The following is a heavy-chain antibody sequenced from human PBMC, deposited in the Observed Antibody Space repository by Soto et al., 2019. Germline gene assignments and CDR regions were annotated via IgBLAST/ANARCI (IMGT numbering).Heavy chain of an antibody. D-gene: IGHD3-9*01. CDR3: AREGTGYSAFEI. CDR2: INPKSGGT. CDR1: GYTFSGYY. V-gene: IGHV1-2*02. J-gene: IGHJ3*02. Sequence: GASVKVSCKASGYTFSGYYMHCVRQAPGQGLEWMGWINPKSGGTKYVQKFQGRVTMTRDTSSNTVYMDLSRLTSDDTAVYYCAREGTGYSAFEIWGQGTMVTVSS.